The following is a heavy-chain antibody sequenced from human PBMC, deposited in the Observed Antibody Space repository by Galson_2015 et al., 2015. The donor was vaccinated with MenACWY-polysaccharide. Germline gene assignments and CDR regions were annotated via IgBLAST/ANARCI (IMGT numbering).Heavy chain of an antibody. CDR2: INAGDGNT. D-gene: IGHD2-2*02. J-gene: IGHJ3*02. Sequence: SVKVSCKASGYTFTSYAVHWVRQAPGQSLEWMGWINAGDGNTKYSQKLQGRVTITRDTSASTTYMDLSSLRSEDTAVYYCARPYCSSSSCYIGTLDIWGQGTMVTVSS. CDR1: GYTFTSYA. V-gene: IGHV1-3*01. CDR3: ARPYCSSSSCYIGTLDI.